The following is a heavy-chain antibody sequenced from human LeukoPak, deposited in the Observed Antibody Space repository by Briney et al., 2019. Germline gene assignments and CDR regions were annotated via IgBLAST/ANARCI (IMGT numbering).Heavy chain of an antibody. CDR3: AKDRAITMVRGVIVVDYYGMDV. CDR2: ISYDGSNK. D-gene: IGHD3-10*01. Sequence: GGSLRLSCAASGFTFSSYGMHWVRRAPGKGLEWVAVISYDGSNKYYADSVKGRFTISRDNSKNTLYLQMNSLRAEDTAVYYCAKDRAITMVRGVIVVDYYGMDVWGQGTTVTVSS. CDR1: GFTFSSYG. J-gene: IGHJ6*02. V-gene: IGHV3-30*18.